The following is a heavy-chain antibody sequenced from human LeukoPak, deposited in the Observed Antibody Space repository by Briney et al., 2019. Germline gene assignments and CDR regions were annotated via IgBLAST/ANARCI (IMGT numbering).Heavy chain of an antibody. D-gene: IGHD3-22*01. CDR2: INWNGGST. CDR3: AREVYDYYDSSGYYYLDW. Sequence: GGSLRLSCAASGFTFDDYGMSWVRQAPGKGLEWVSGINWNGGSTGYADSVKGRFTISRDNAKNSLYLQMNSLRAEDTAVYYCAREVYDYYDSSGYYYLDWWGQGTLVTVSS. J-gene: IGHJ4*02. V-gene: IGHV3-20*04. CDR1: GFTFDDYG.